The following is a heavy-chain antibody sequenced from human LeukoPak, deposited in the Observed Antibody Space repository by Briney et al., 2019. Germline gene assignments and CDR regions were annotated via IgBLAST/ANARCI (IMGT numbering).Heavy chain of an antibody. J-gene: IGHJ4*02. CDR1: GGSVSSGSYY. CDR2: IYYSGST. CDR3: ARAQYYDSSGYFY. V-gene: IGHV4-61*01. D-gene: IGHD3-22*01. Sequence: SETLSLTCTVSGGSVSSGSYYWSWIRQPPGKGLEWIEYIYYSGSTNYNPSLKSRVTISVDTSKNQLSLKLSSVTAADTAVYYCARAQYYDSSGYFYWGQGTLVTVSS.